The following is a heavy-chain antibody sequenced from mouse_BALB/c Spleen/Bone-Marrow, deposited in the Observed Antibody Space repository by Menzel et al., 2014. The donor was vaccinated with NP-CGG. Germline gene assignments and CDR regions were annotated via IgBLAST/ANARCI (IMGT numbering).Heavy chain of an antibody. D-gene: IGHD2-4*01. CDR3: ARSLSTRMIRGFAY. CDR2: IDPANGNT. Sequence: VQLQQSGAELVKPGASVKLSCTASGFNIKDTYMHWVKQRPEQGLEWIGRIDPANGNTKYDPKFQGKATITADTSSNTAYLQLSSLTSENSAVYFCARSLSTRMIRGFAYWGQGTLVNVSA. J-gene: IGHJ3*01. V-gene: IGHV14-3*02. CDR1: GFNIKDTY.